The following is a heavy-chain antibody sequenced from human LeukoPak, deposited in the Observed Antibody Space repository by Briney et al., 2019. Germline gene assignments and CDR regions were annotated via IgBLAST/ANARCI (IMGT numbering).Heavy chain of an antibody. CDR2: INPNSGGT. CDR3: ARLISGYAWGY. J-gene: IGHJ4*02. Sequence: GASVKVSCKASGYTFTGYYMHWVRQAPGQGLEWMGWINPNSGGTNYAQKFQGRVTMTRDKSISTAYLQWSSLKASDTAMYYCARLISGYAWGYWGQGTLVTVSS. V-gene: IGHV1-2*02. CDR1: GYTFTGYY. D-gene: IGHD2-2*01.